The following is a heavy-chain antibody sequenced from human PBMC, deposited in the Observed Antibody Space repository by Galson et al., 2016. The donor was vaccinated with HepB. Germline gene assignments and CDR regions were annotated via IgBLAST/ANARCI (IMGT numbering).Heavy chain of an antibody. CDR1: GDSVSSSIGY. D-gene: IGHD3-3*01. V-gene: IGHV4-61*01. CDR2: MYFNSGTS. Sequence: SETLSLTCSVSGDSVSSSIGYWSWIRQPPGKGLEWIGYMYFNSGTSGYNPSLKSRVTISVDTPKNQFSLKLSSVTAADTAVYYCARESAGTYGVVKPFGLWGQGTLVTVSS. CDR3: ARESAGTYGVVKPFGL. J-gene: IGHJ5*02.